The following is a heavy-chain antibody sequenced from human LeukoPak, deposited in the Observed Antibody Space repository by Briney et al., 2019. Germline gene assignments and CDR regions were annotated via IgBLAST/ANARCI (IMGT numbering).Heavy chain of an antibody. CDR1: GFTFSTYA. V-gene: IGHV3-23*01. J-gene: IGHJ4*02. CDR2: IGVGGPTT. D-gene: IGHD1/OR15-1a*01. Sequence: GGSLTLSCAASGFTFSTYAMNWVRQAQAQGLEWVSTIGVGGPTTDYADSVQARFTISRVNTKNTLYLQMMSLRTDDKTVYLFAEGFLGCTEQFFDFWGQETLDTVFS. CDR3: AEGFLGCTEQFFDF.